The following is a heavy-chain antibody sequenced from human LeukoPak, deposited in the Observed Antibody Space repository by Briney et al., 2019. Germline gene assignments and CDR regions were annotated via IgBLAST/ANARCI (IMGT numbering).Heavy chain of an antibody. CDR1: GFTFSSYA. CDR2: ISGSGGST. V-gene: IGHV3-23*01. CDR3: ARVPSDY. Sequence: RPGGSLRLSCAASGFTFSSYAMSWVRQAPGKGLEWVSAISGSGGSTYYADSVKGRFTISRDNAKNSLYLQMNNLRAEDTAVYYCARVPSDYWGQGTLVTVSS. J-gene: IGHJ4*02.